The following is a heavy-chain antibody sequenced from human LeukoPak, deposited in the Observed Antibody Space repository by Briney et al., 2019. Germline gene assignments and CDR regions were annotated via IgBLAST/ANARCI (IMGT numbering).Heavy chain of an antibody. CDR1: GFTFSNSW. Sequence: GGALGLSFAASGFTFSNSWLIWVRQAPERGLEGGANIKADGSQKDYVDSMKGRFTVSRDNAKNSVYLEMKSLRVEDTAIYYCARFTRSASYEVSWGQGTLVTVSS. CDR3: ARFTRSASYEVS. D-gene: IGHD3-10*01. CDR2: IKADGSQK. J-gene: IGHJ5*02. V-gene: IGHV3-7*01.